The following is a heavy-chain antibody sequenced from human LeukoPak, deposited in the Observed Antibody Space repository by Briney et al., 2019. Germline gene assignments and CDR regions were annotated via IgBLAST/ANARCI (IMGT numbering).Heavy chain of an antibody. V-gene: IGHV3-23*01. D-gene: IGHD2-21*02. CDR2: VSTSGGLT. Sequence: PGGCLRLSCAASGFTFSSYTMSWVRQAPGKGLKWVSGVSTSGGLTDYADSAKGRFTISRDNSKNTLYLQMNSLRAEDTAVYYGSKWSHCGGDCYSFFDYWGQGTLVTVSS. CDR3: SKWSHCGGDCYSFFDY. J-gene: IGHJ4*02. CDR1: GFTFSSYT.